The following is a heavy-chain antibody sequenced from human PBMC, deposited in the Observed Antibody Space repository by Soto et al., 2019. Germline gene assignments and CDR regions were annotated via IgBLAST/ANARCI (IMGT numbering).Heavy chain of an antibody. J-gene: IGHJ4*02. V-gene: IGHV4-38-2*01. CDR2: IYDSGST. D-gene: IGHD1-1*01. Sequence: LSLTCAVSGYTISSGYYWGWMRQSPGKGLEWIGSIYHSGSIYDSGSTHYNPSLKSRVTISVDTSKNQFSLRLTSVTAADTAVYYCARNRTGALFDYWGQGALVTVSS. CDR1: GYTISSGYY. CDR3: ARNRTGALFDY.